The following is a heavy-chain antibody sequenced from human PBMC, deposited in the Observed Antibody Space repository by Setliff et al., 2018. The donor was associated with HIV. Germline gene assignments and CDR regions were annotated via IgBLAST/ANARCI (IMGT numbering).Heavy chain of an antibody. V-gene: IGHV4-61*02. J-gene: IGHJ6*02. Sequence: SETLSLTCTVSGGSISSGSYYWNWIRQPAGKGLEWIGRIYTSGSTNYNPSLKSRVTISADTSKNQFSLKLSSVTAADTAVYYCAREDYYYYGMDVWGQGTTVTVSS. CDR3: AREDYYYYGMDV. CDR2: IYTSGST. CDR1: GGSISSGSYY.